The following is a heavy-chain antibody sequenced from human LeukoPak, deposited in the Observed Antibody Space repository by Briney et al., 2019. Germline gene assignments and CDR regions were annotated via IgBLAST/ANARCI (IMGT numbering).Heavy chain of an antibody. J-gene: IGHJ2*01. CDR1: GGSISNYY. D-gene: IGHD2-21*01. Sequence: SETLSLTCTVSGGSISNYYWSWIRQPAGKGLEWIGRIYGSGSTNYNPSLKSRVTISVDTSKNQFSLKLSSVTAADTAVYYCARDPCGGDCYYYWYFDLWGRGTLVTVSS. V-gene: IGHV4-4*07. CDR2: IYGSGST. CDR3: ARDPCGGDCYYYWYFDL.